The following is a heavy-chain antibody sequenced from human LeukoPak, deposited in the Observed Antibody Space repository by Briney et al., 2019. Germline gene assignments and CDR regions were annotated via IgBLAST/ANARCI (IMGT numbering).Heavy chain of an antibody. CDR1: GGSISPYY. CDR3: ARQAPGYCSGGSCYSTKYYFDY. D-gene: IGHD2-15*01. CDR2: IYYSGST. J-gene: IGHJ4*02. V-gene: IGHV4-59*08. Sequence: SETLSLTCTVSGGSISPYYGSWIRQPPGKGLEWIGYIYYSGSTNYNPSLKSRVTISVDTSKNQFSLKLNSVTAADTAVYYCARQAPGYCSGGSCYSTKYYFDYWGQGTLVTVSS.